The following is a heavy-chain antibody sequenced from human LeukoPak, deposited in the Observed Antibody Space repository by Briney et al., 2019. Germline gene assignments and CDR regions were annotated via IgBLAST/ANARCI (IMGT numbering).Heavy chain of an antibody. J-gene: IGHJ6*02. CDR1: GFTFSSCA. D-gene: IGHD3-16*01. Sequence: PGGSLRLSCAASGFTFSSCAMSWVRQAPGKGLKWFSAISGCGGSTYYADSVKGRFTISRDNSKNTMYLQMNSLRADDTAVYYCAKSLAEAGMGDYYYYYGMDVWGQGTTVTVSS. CDR2: ISGCGGST. CDR3: AKSLAEAGMGDYYYYYGMDV. V-gene: IGHV3-23*01.